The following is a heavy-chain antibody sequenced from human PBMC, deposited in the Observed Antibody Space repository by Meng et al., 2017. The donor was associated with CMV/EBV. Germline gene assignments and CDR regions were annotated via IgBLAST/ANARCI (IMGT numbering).Heavy chain of an antibody. J-gene: IGHJ4*02. CDR1: GGSISSYY. D-gene: IGHD2-21*02. Sequence: QVQLQESGPGLVEPSETLSLTCTFSGGSISSYYWSWIRQPAGKGLEWIGYIYYSGSTYYNPSLKSRVTISVDTSKNQFSLKLSSVTAADTAVYYCAREGDNPFDYWGQGTLVTVSS. V-gene: IGHV4-59*06. CDR2: IYYSGST. CDR3: AREGDNPFDY.